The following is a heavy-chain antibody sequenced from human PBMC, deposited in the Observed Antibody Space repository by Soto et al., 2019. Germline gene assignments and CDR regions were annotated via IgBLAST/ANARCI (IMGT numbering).Heavy chain of an antibody. CDR1: GGSISSGGYY. CDR3: AGDIEGMAAAGTVFDP. J-gene: IGHJ5*02. Sequence: QVQLQESGPGLVKPSQTLSLTCTVSGGSISSGGYYWSWIRQHPGKGLEWIGYIYYSGSTYYNPSLKSRVTISVDTSKNQFSLKLSSVTAADTAVYYCAGDIEGMAAAGTVFDPWGQGTLVTVSS. CDR2: IYYSGST. D-gene: IGHD6-13*01. V-gene: IGHV4-31*03.